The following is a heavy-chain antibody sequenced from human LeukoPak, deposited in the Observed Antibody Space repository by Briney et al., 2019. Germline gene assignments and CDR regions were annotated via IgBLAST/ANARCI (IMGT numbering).Heavy chain of an antibody. J-gene: IGHJ3*02. CDR2: IRYDGSNK. D-gene: IGHD2-2*01. CDR1: GFTLNTFA. V-gene: IGHV3-30*02. Sequence: GGSLRLSCAASGFTLNTFAMHWVRQAPGRGLEWVAFIRYDGSNKYYADSVKGRFTISRDNSKNTLYLQMNSLRAEDTAVYYCARDCSSTSCYAYWGAFDIWGQGTMVTVSS. CDR3: ARDCSSTSCYAYWGAFDI.